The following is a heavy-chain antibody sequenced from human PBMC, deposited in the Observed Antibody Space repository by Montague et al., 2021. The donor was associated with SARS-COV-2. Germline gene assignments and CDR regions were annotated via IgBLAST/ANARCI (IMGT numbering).Heavy chain of an antibody. D-gene: IGHD2-21*01. CDR3: VRREDCSGWGV. J-gene: IGHJ4*02. CDR1: GGPISDSSYY. Sequence: SETLSLTCTVTGGPISDSSYYWGWIRQSPGKGLEWIASVYYSGNTYYSPPLKSRLTISVDTSKNQFSLKLNSVTAADTALYYCVRREDCSGWGVWGQGTLVTVSS. V-gene: IGHV4-39*01. CDR2: VYYSGNT.